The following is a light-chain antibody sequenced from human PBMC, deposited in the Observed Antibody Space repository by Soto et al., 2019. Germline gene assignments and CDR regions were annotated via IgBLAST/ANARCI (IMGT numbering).Light chain of an antibody. V-gene: IGLV1-40*01. Sequence: QSVLTQPPSVSGAPGQRVTISCTGSSSNIGAGYDVHWYQQLPGTAPKLLIYGHSNRPSGVPDRFSGSKSGTSASLAITGLQAEDEADYSCQSYDSSLSAFYVFGTGTKLTVL. CDR2: GHS. CDR3: QSYDSSLSAFYV. CDR1: SSNIGAGYD. J-gene: IGLJ1*01.